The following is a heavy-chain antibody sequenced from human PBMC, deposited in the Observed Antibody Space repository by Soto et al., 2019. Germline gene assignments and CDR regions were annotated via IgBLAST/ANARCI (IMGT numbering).Heavy chain of an antibody. CDR2: ISGDGDST. Sequence: EVQLLQSGGGLVQPGGSLRLSCAASGFTFSKFAVSWVRQAPGKGLEWVSAISGDGDSTFYVDSVKGRFTISRDNSKNTLYLQMNNLRAEDTAMYYCASDWGVDSAYYDAFQIWGQGTMVSVSS. J-gene: IGHJ3*02. V-gene: IGHV3-23*01. CDR1: GFTFSKFA. D-gene: IGHD2-21*01. CDR3: ASDWGVDSAYYDAFQI.